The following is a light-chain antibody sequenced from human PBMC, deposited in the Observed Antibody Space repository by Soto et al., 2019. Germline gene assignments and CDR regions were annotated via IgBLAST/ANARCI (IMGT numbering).Light chain of an antibody. CDR3: QQYINWPVT. Sequence: EIVMTQSPATLSVYPGERASLSCRASQNVSSNLAWYQQKPGQAPRLLIYGASTRATGIPARFSGSGSGTNFTLTISSLQSEDLAVYYCQQYINWPVTFGQGTKVEIK. CDR2: GAS. J-gene: IGKJ1*01. CDR1: QNVSSN. V-gene: IGKV3-15*01.